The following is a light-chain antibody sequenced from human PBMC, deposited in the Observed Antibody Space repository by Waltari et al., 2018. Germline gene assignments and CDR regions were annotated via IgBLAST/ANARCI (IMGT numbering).Light chain of an antibody. J-gene: IGLJ3*02. CDR1: DSHVGVFNS. CDR2: AVT. CDR3: CSYAGIWV. V-gene: IGLV2-11*01. Sequence: QSALTHPRSVSGSPGQSVTIPCTGTDSHVGVFNSVSWYQQHPGTAPKLVIFAVTKRPSGVPDRFSGSTSGTSASLTVSGLQAEDEADYYCCSYAGIWVFGGGTKLTVL.